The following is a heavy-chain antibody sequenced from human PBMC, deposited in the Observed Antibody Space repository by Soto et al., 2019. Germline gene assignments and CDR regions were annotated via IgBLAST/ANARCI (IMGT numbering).Heavy chain of an antibody. D-gene: IGHD3-3*01. CDR3: AKDSVLRFLEWLETTPSDYGMDV. Sequence: HPGGSLRLSCAASGFTFSSYAMSWVRQAPGKGLEWVSAISGSGGSTYYADSVKGRFTISRDNSKNTLYLQMNSLRAEDTAVYYCAKDSVLRFLEWLETTPSDYGMDVWGQGTTVTVSS. J-gene: IGHJ6*02. CDR1: GFTFSSYA. V-gene: IGHV3-23*01. CDR2: ISGSGGST.